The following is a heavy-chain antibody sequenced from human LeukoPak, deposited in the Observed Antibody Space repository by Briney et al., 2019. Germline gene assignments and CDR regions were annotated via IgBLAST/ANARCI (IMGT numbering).Heavy chain of an antibody. J-gene: IGHJ4*02. CDR3: ARYYCSGGSCHGIFDY. V-gene: IGHV5-51*01. CDR1: GYTFSNNW. CDR2: IYPGDSDT. D-gene: IGHD2-15*01. Sequence: GESLKISCEGSGYTFSNNWIGWVRQMPGKGLEWMGIIYPGDSDTRYSTSFQGQVTISAEKSISTAYLQWSSLKASDTAMYYCARYYCSGGSCHGIFDYWGQGTLVTVSS.